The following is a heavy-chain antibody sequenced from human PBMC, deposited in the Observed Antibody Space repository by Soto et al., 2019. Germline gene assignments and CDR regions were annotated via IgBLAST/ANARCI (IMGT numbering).Heavy chain of an antibody. J-gene: IGHJ5*02. CDR2: IYSGGST. D-gene: IGHD2-2*01. CDR3: ARSLVVPAAIQNNWFEP. Sequence: GGSLRLSCAASGFTVSSNYMSWVRQAPGKGLEWVSVIYSGGSTYYADSVKGRFTISRDNSKNTLYLQMNSLRAEDTAVYYCARSLVVPAAIQNNWFEPWGQGTLVTVSS. V-gene: IGHV3-66*01. CDR1: GFTVSSNY.